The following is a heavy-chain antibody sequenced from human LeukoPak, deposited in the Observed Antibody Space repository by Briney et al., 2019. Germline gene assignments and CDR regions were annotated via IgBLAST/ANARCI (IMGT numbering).Heavy chain of an antibody. D-gene: IGHD1/OR15-1a*01. V-gene: IGHV3-7*01. J-gene: IGHJ4*02. CDR2: IKQDGSEK. CDR3: ARLDNWDINFDY. CDR1: GFSLHNHW. Sequence: AWSQRLPCADSGFSLHNHWMRWVRQAPGTRREWAANIKQDGSEKYCVDSVRGRVTISRDNAKNSLYLQMNSLRAEDTAVYYCARLDNWDINFDYWGQGTLVTVSS.